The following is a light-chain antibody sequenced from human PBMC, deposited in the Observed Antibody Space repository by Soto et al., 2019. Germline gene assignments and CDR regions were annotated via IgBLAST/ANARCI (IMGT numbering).Light chain of an antibody. J-gene: IGKJ2*01. Sequence: DIVLTQSPATLSLSPGERATLSCRASQSISSFLAWYQQKPGQAPRLLIFDASNRATGIPARFRGSGSGTDFTLTISSLEPEDFAVYYCQHRSNWRYTFGQGTKLEIK. CDR3: QHRSNWRYT. CDR1: QSISSF. V-gene: IGKV3-11*01. CDR2: DAS.